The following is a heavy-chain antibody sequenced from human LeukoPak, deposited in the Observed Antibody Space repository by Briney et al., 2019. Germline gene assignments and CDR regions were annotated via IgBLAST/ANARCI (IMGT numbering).Heavy chain of an antibody. CDR2: ISSSGSVI. V-gene: IGHV3-48*01. CDR1: GFSFSTYS. CDR3: AKVPLDCTNGVCYTGLGFDY. D-gene: IGHD2-8*01. Sequence: PGGSLRLSCAASGFSFSTYSMNWVRQAPGKGLEWLSYISSSGSVIFYAESVKGRFTVSRDNSKNTLYLQMNSLRAEDTAVYYCAKVPLDCTNGVCYTGLGFDYWGQGTLVTVSS. J-gene: IGHJ4*02.